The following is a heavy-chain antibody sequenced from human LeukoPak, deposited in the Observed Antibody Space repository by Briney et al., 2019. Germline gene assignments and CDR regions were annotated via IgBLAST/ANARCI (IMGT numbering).Heavy chain of an antibody. CDR3: ARSPYDSRGYAAYDI. CDR2: IKDDGSKK. V-gene: IGHV3-7*01. CDR1: GFTFSSYC. J-gene: IGHJ3*02. Sequence: GGSLRLSFAASGFTFSSYCMPWVRQAPGKGLEWVANIKDDGSKKHYVDSVKGRFTISRDNAKNSLYLQMNSLRAEDTAVYYCARSPYDSRGYAAYDICVQGTMATVSS. D-gene: IGHD3-22*01.